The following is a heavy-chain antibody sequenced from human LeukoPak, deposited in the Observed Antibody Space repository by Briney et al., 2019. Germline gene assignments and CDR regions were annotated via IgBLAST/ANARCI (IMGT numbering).Heavy chain of an antibody. CDR1: GFTFSSYW. Sequence: PGGSLRLSCVTSGFTFSSYWMYWVRQAPGKGLEYVANIDQVGSAKHYADSVKGRFTISRDNSKNTLYLQMSSLRAEDTAVYYCVKVSVAGSKGTFFDYWGQGTLVTVSS. D-gene: IGHD6-19*01. CDR3: VKVSVAGSKGTFFDY. CDR2: IDQVGSAK. J-gene: IGHJ4*02. V-gene: IGHV3-7*02.